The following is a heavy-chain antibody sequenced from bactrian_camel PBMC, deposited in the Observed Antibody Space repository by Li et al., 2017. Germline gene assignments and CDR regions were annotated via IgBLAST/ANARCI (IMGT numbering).Heavy chain of an antibody. J-gene: IGHJ4*01. Sequence: VQLVESGGGLVQPGGSLRIACAASGFPFSTYGYDIHWVRQAPGKEREVVAAIDRDTSTRYADSVKGRFFTSQDNAKNTVYLQMNSLKPEDTAMYYCAAARTLTDWGRGRAYWGQGTQVTVS. V-gene: IGHV3S10*01. CDR1: GFPFSTYGYD. CDR3: AAARTLTDWGRGRAY. D-gene: IGHD5*01. CDR2: IDRDTST.